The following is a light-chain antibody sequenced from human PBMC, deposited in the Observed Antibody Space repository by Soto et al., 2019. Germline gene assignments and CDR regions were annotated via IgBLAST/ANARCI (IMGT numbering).Light chain of an antibody. CDR2: DAS. CDR3: QQCNNRPQT. V-gene: IGKV3-11*01. Sequence: EIVLTQSPATLSLSPGEGATLSCRASQSVGYYLAWYQQEPGQAPRLLMYDASKRATGIPARFSGSGSGTDFTLTITSLEPEDFAVYYCQQCNNRPQTSGQGTKVDIK. J-gene: IGKJ1*01. CDR1: QSVGYY.